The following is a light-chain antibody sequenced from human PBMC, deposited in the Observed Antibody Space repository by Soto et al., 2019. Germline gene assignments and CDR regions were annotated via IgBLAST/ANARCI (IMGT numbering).Light chain of an antibody. CDR2: GAS. CDR1: DSVGSN. Sequence: EIEMTQSPVTLSVSPGERVTLSCRASDSVGSNLAWYQQKPGQAPRLLIYGASTRATGIPARFSGSGSGTEFTFTISSLQSEDFAVYYCQQYNSWLRGTFGQGTKLDI. J-gene: IGKJ2*02. CDR3: QQYNSWLRGT. V-gene: IGKV3-15*01.